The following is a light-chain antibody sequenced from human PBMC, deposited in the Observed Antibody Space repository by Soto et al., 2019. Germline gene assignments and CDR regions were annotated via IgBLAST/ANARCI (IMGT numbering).Light chain of an antibody. Sequence: AIRMTQSPSSLSASTGDRVTITCRASQGISSYLAWYQQKPGKAPKLLIYAASTLQSGVPSRFSGSGSDTEFTLTISSLQPEDFATYYCQQLNNYPLTFGGGTKMDIK. CDR2: AAS. CDR3: QQLNNYPLT. V-gene: IGKV1-8*01. J-gene: IGKJ4*01. CDR1: QGISSY.